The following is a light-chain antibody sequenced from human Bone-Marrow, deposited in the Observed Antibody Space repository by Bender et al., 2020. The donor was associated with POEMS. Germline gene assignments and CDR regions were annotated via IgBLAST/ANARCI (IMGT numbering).Light chain of an antibody. CDR1: NNDVIEYAY. J-gene: IGLJ1*01. CDR3: SSYSSSSTFV. CDR2: DVS. Sequence: QSGLTQPASVSGSPGQSITISCTGPNNDVIEYAYVTWYQHHPGKAPKLLMYDVSHRPSGVSNRFSGSKSGNTASLTISGLQAEDEADYYCSSYSSSSTFVFGTGTKVTVL. V-gene: IGLV2-14*03.